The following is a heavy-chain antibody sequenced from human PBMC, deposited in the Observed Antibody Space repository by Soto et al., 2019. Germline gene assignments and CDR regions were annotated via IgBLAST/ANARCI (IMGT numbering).Heavy chain of an antibody. V-gene: IGHV4-61*01. D-gene: IGHD3-10*01. CDR3: ARDSSRSYPLGMDV. CDR2: IYYSGST. J-gene: IGHJ6*02. Sequence: PSETPSLTCTVSGGSVSSGSYYWSWIRQPPGKGLEWIGYIYYSGSTNYNPSLKSRVTISVDTSKNQFSLKLSSVTAADTAVYYCARDSSRSYPLGMDVWGQGTTVTVSS. CDR1: GGSVSSGSYY.